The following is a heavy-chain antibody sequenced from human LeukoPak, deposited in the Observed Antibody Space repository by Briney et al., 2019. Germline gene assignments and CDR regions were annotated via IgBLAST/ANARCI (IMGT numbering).Heavy chain of an antibody. CDR2: IYSGGNT. CDR1: GFSVSSSY. Sequence: GGSLRLSCAASGFSVSSSYMSWVRQAPGKGLEWVSVIYSGGNTYYADFVKGRFTISRDTFKDSLFLQMTSLRAEDTALYFCVYGDFVRTVNYFDYWGQGTLVTVSS. D-gene: IGHD4-17*01. J-gene: IGHJ4*02. CDR3: VYGDFVRTVNYFDY. V-gene: IGHV3-66*01.